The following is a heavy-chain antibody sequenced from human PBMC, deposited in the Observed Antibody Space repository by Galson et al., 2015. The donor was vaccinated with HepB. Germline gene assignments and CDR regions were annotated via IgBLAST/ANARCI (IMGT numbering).Heavy chain of an antibody. V-gene: IGHV4-39*01. CDR3: ARHAINSWYAWFDP. CDR1: GGSISCSSYY. CDR2: IYYSGST. Sequence: QVQLLESGPGLVKPSETLSLTCTVSGGSISCSSYYWGWIRQPPGKGLEYIGSIYYSGSTYYNPSLSSRVTISVDTSKNQFSLQLSSATAADTAVYYCARHAINSWYAWFDPWGQGTLVTVSS. J-gene: IGHJ5*02. D-gene: IGHD2/OR15-2a*01.